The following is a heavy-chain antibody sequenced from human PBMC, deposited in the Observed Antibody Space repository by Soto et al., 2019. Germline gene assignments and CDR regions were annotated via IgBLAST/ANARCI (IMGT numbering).Heavy chain of an antibody. CDR1: GFTVGDYA. CDR3: SRGFYANTSYPRFDF. J-gene: IGHJ4*02. CDR2: IRSKAYGETT. D-gene: IGHD2-21*01. Sequence: GGPLRLSCTGSGFTVGDYAVGWFRQAPGKGLERVGFIRSKAYGETTDYAASVKGRFTISRDDSRTIAYLRMNSLKTEDTATYYCSRGFYANTSYPRFDFWGQGTLVTVS. V-gene: IGHV3-49*03.